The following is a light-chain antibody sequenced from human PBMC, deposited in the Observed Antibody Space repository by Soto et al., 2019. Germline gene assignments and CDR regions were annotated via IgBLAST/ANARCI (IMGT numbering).Light chain of an antibody. Sequence: DIQLTQSPSFLSASVGDRVTMTCRASQGVSTYLAWYQQKPGKAPKLLIYGASTLQSGVPSRFSGSGSGTEFALAISSLQPEDFATYYCQQLINYPQTFGQGTKVDIK. CDR1: QGVSTY. J-gene: IGKJ1*01. V-gene: IGKV1-9*01. CDR3: QQLINYPQT. CDR2: GAS.